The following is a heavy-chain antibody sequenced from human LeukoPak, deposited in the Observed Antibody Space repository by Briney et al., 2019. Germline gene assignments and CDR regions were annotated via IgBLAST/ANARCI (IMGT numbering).Heavy chain of an antibody. CDR3: AKASAALRDYFDS. D-gene: IGHD2-2*01. Sequence: GWSLRLSCAAFGFTFSSYGMHWVRKAPGKGLEWVVVISYDGSNKYYADSVKGRFTISRDNSKNTLYLQMNSLRAEDTAVYYCAKASAALRDYFDSWGQGTLVTVSS. CDR1: GFTFSSYG. J-gene: IGHJ4*02. V-gene: IGHV3-30*18. CDR2: ISYDGSNK.